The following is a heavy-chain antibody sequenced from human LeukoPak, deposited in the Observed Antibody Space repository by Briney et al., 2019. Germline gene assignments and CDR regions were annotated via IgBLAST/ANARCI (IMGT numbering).Heavy chain of an antibody. CDR2: ISWNGGSI. J-gene: IGHJ4*02. V-gene: IGHV3-9*01. Sequence: PGRSLRLSCAASGFTFDDYAMHWVRHAPGKGLEWVSGISWNGGSIGYADSVKGRFTISRDNAKNSLYLQMNSLRAEDTALYYCAKDRGVAAPSYFDYWGQGTLVTVSS. CDR1: GFTFDDYA. CDR3: AKDRGVAAPSYFDY.